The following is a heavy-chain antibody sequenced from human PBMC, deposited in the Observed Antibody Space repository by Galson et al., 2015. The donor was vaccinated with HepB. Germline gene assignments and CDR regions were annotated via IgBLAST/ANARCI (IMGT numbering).Heavy chain of an antibody. CDR3: AKTRVVTPLGYYFDY. CDR1: GFTFSSYA. J-gene: IGHJ4*02. CDR2: ISGSGGST. V-gene: IGHV3-23*01. D-gene: IGHD4-23*01. Sequence: SLRLSCAASGFTFSSYAMSWVRQAPGKGLEWVSAISGSGGSTYYADSVKGRFTISRDNSKNTLYLQMNSLRAEDTAVYYCAKTRVVTPLGYYFDYWGQGTLVTVSS.